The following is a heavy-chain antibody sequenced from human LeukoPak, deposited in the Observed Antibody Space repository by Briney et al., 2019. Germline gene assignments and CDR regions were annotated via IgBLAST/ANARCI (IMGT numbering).Heavy chain of an antibody. D-gene: IGHD3-10*01. CDR3: ARGPQSLLLWFGEFYV. CDR1: GGSISSSYY. J-gene: IGHJ4*02. V-gene: IGHV4-4*07. Sequence: SETLSLTCAVSGGSISSSYYWSWIRQPAGKGLEWIGRIYTSGSTNYNPSLKSRVTMSVDTSKNQFSLKLSSVTAADTAVYYCARGPQSLLLWFGEFYVWGQGTLVTVSS. CDR2: IYTSGST.